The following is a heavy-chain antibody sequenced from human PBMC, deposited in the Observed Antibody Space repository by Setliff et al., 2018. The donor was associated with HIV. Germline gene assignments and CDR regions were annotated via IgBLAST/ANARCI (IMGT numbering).Heavy chain of an antibody. CDR1: GYSFTSYW. V-gene: IGHV5-51*01. J-gene: IGHJ4*02. Sequence: GESLKISCKGSGYSFTSYWIGWVRQMPGKGLEWMGIIYPGDSDTRYSPSFQGQVTISADKSISTAYLQWSSLKASDTAMYYCARHAGGSGGGIVVVPAVNPDYWGQGTLVTVSS. D-gene: IGHD2-2*01. CDR3: ARHAGGSGGGIVVVPAVNPDY. CDR2: IYPGDSDT.